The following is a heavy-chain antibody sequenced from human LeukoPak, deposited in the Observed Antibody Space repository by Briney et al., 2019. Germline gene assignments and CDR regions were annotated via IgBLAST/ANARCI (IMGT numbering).Heavy chain of an antibody. Sequence: SVKVSCKASGGTFSSYAISWVRQAPGQGLEWMGRIIPILGIANYAQKFQGRVTITRNTSISTAYMELSSLRSEDTAVYYCARGLTGTTDYWGQGTLVTVSS. CDR2: IIPILGIA. CDR3: ARGLTGTTDY. J-gene: IGHJ4*02. D-gene: IGHD1-7*01. CDR1: GGTFSSYA. V-gene: IGHV1-69*04.